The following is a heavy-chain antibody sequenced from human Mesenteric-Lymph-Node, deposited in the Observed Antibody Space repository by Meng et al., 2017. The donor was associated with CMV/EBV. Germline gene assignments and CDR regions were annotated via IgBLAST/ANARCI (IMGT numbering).Heavy chain of an antibody. D-gene: IGHD6-13*01. V-gene: IGHV1-69*02. CDR2: IIPILGIA. J-gene: IGHJ5*02. Sequence: VELVQSGAEVKKPGSSVQVSCKASGRTFSSYTISWVRQAPGQGLEWMGRIIPILGIANYAQKFQGRVTITADKSTSTAYMGLSSLRSEDTAVYYCAGGIAAAGSRWFDPWGQGTLVTVSS. CDR3: AGGIAAAGSRWFDP. CDR1: GRTFSSYT.